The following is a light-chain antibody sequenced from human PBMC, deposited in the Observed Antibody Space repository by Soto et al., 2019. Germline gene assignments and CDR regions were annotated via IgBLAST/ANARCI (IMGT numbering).Light chain of an antibody. CDR1: QSVSSSY. Sequence: EIVLTQSPGTLSLSPGERATLSCRASQSVSSSYLAWYQQKPGQAPRLLIYVASSRATGIPDRFSGSGSGTDFTLTISRLEPEDFAVYYCQQYGSSPWTVGQGTKVDIK. CDR3: QQYGSSPWT. J-gene: IGKJ1*01. V-gene: IGKV3-20*01. CDR2: VAS.